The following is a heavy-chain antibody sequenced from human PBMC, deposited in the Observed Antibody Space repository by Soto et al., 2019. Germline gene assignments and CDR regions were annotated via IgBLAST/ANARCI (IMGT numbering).Heavy chain of an antibody. V-gene: IGHV1-18*04. Sequence: ASVKVSCKASGYTFTSFGISWVRQAPGQGLEWMGWISGNDGNKNYAQKIQGRVTMTTDTSTSTAYMELRRLRSDDTAVYYCARDPTVVSPDAFDIWGQGTMVTVSS. CDR2: ISGNDGNK. D-gene: IGHD4-17*01. J-gene: IGHJ3*02. CDR3: ARDPTVVSPDAFDI. CDR1: GYTFTSFG.